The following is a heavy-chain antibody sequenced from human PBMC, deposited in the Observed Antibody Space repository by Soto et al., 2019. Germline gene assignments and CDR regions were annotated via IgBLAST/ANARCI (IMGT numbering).Heavy chain of an antibody. Sequence: GGSLRLSCAASGFTFSSYGMHWVRQAPGKGLEWVAVISYDGSNKYYADSVKGRFTISRDNSKNTLYLQMNSLRAEDTAVYYWANSIAVAGTIGDWGQGTLVTVSS. J-gene: IGHJ4*02. CDR1: GFTFSSYG. CDR2: ISYDGSNK. D-gene: IGHD6-19*01. CDR3: ANSIAVAGTIGD. V-gene: IGHV3-30*18.